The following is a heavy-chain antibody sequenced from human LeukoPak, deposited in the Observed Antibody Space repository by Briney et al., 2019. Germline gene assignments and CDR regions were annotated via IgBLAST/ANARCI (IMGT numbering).Heavy chain of an antibody. Sequence: SETLSLTCTVSGGSVSGYYWSWIRRPPGRGLKWIGYIFYSGTTLHSPSLKSRVTMSVDTSENQFSLKLSSVTAADTAVYYCARHDVVPVIRRGFDFWGQGILVTVSS. V-gene: IGHV4-59*08. CDR3: ARHDVVPVIRRGFDF. CDR1: GGSVSGYY. D-gene: IGHD2-21*02. CDR2: IFYSGTT. J-gene: IGHJ4*02.